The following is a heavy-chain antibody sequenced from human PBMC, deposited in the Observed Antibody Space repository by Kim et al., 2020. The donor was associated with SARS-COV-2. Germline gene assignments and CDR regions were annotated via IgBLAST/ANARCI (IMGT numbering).Heavy chain of an antibody. CDR2: KSGST. Sequence: KSGSTGYAQKFQGRGTMRRDTSTNAACMELNSLRVEDTAVYYCARGERLDSWGQGTLVTVSS. V-gene: IGHV1-8*01. D-gene: IGHD1-26*01. CDR3: ARGERLDS. J-gene: IGHJ4*02.